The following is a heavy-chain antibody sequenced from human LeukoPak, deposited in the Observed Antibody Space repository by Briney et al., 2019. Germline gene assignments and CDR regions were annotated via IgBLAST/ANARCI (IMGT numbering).Heavy chain of an antibody. J-gene: IGHJ4*02. D-gene: IGHD3-22*01. Sequence: SETLSLTCTVSGGSISSYYWSWIRQPPGKGLEWIGYIYYSGSTNYNPSLKSRVTISVDTSKNQFSLKLSSVTAADTAVYYCARSYDSSGYSSFWYWGLGTLVTVSS. CDR1: GGSISSYY. CDR3: ARSYDSSGYSSFWY. CDR2: IYYSGST. V-gene: IGHV4-59*01.